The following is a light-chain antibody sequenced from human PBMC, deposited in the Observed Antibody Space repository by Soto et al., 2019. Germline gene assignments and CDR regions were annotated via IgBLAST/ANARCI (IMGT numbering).Light chain of an antibody. CDR2: AAS. J-gene: IGKJ4*01. CDR3: QQSYGTPPA. CDR1: QSISNY. Sequence: DMEMTQSPSSLSASVGDRVTITCRASQSISNYSNWYQHKPVKVPKLLIYAASSLQSGVPTRFSGSGSWTEFTLTINSLQPEDFASYYCQQSYGTPPAFGGGTKTEIK. V-gene: IGKV1-39*01.